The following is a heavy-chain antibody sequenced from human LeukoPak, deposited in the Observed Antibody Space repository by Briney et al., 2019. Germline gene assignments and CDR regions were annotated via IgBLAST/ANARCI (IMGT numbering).Heavy chain of an antibody. CDR1: GGSISSSNHY. J-gene: IGHJ3*02. CDR2: IYYSGRT. CDR3: ARAAYNWNDGWSAFDI. Sequence: PSETLSLTCTVSGGSISSSNHYWGWIRQPPGKGLECIGSIYYSGRTYYNPSLKSRVTISLDTSKNQFSLKLSSVTAADTAVYYCARAAYNWNDGWSAFDIWGQGTMVTVSS. D-gene: IGHD1-1*01. V-gene: IGHV4-39*07.